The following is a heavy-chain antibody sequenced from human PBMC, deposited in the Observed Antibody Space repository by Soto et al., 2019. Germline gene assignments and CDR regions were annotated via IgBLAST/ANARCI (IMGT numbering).Heavy chain of an antibody. CDR3: ALGGRDGYAYRGGFDY. CDR2: IIPIFGTA. D-gene: IGHD5-12*01. CDR1: GGTFSSYA. Sequence: QVQLVQSGAEVKKPGSSVKVSCKASGGTFSSYAISWVRQAPGQGLEWMGGIIPIFGTANYAQKFQGRVTITADESTSTAYMELSSLRSEDTAVDYCALGGRDGYAYRGGFDYWGQGTLVTVSS. J-gene: IGHJ4*02. V-gene: IGHV1-69*01.